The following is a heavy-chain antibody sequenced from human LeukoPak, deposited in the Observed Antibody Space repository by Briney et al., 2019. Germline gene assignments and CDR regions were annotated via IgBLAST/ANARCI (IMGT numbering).Heavy chain of an antibody. D-gene: IGHD3-10*01. J-gene: IGHJ4*02. V-gene: IGHV3-64*01. CDR2: ISSDGGRT. CDR1: GFTFSNYA. CDR3: ARSGGMGSYFDY. Sequence: GGSLRLSCAASGFTFSNYAMHWVRQAPGKGLEYVSAISSDGGRTFYANSVKGRFTISRDNSKNTLYLQMNSLRAEDTAVYYCARSGGMGSYFDYWGQGTLVTVSS.